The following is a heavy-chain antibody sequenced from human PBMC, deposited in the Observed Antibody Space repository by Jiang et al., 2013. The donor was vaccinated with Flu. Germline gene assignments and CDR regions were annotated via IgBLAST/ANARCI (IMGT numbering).Heavy chain of an antibody. Sequence: SVSSNSAAWNWIRQSPSRGLEWLGRTYYRSKWYNDYAVSVKSRITINPDTSKNQFSLQLNSVTPEDTAVYYCAREKYSYPQYYYYGMDVWGQGTTVTVSS. V-gene: IGHV6-1*01. CDR2: TYYRSKWYN. CDR1: SVSSNSAA. D-gene: IGHD5-18*01. CDR3: AREKYSYPQYYYYGMDV. J-gene: IGHJ6*02.